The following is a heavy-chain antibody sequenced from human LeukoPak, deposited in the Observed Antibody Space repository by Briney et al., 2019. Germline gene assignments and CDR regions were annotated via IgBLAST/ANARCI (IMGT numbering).Heavy chain of an antibody. CDR3: ARAGHYGDYVDAFDI. V-gene: IGHV1-2*04. CDR1: GDTFTGDY. J-gene: IGHJ3*02. D-gene: IGHD4-17*01. CDR2: INPNSGGT. Sequence: GASVKVSCKASGDTFTGDYMHWVRQAPGQGLEWMGWINPNSGGTNYAQKFQGWVTMTRDTSISTAYMELSRLRSDDTAVYYCARAGHYGDYVDAFDIRVQGTMVTVSS.